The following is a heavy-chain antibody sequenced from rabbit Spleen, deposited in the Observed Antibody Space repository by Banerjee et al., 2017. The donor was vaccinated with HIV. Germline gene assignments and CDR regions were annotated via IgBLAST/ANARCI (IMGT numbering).Heavy chain of an antibody. V-gene: IGHV1S43*01. D-gene: IGHD6-1*01. Sequence: QEQLVESGGGLVQPEGSLTLTCTASGFSFSSSYYMCWVRQAPGKGLEWIGCIHTGSSGTWYASWAKGRFTITRSTSLNTVTLQLTSLTAADTATYFCARSANSVAYRGNLWGPGTLVTVS. CDR1: GFSFSSSYY. J-gene: IGHJ4*01. CDR3: ARSANSVAYRGNL. CDR2: IHTGSSGT.